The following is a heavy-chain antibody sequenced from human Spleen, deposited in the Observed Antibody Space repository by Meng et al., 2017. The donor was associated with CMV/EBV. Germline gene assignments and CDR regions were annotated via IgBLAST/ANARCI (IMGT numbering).Heavy chain of an antibody. CDR2: IRSDGTNQ. J-gene: IGHJ4*02. CDR1: GFTFSISP. CDR3: GKIDY. V-gene: IGHV3-30*02. Sequence: SCAASGFTFSISPLHWVRQAPGKGLEWVAFIRSDGTNQYYADSVKGRFTISRDNSKNTMYLQMNRLRPEDTAVYYCGKIDYWGQGTLVTVSS.